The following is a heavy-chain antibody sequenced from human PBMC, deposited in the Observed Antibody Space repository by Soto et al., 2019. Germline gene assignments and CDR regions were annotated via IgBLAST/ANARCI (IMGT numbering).Heavy chain of an antibody. Sequence: PAETLSLTCTVSGSSISDEYHWTWIRQSPAKGLEWIGYISYTGTTYYNPSLKSRVTISGDTSKNQFSLKMASVTAADTAVYYCARQRKVTTTRRFFDSWGQGSLVTVSS. CDR3: ARQRKVTTTRRFFDS. D-gene: IGHD5-12*01. J-gene: IGHJ4*02. V-gene: IGHV4-30-4*01. CDR1: GSSISDEYH. CDR2: ISYTGTT.